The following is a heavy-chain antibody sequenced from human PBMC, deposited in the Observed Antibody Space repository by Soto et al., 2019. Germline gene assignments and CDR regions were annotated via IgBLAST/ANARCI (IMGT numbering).Heavy chain of an antibody. J-gene: IGHJ4*02. CDR1: GYSFTGNS. CDR2: INPNNGGT. D-gene: IGHD6-25*01. V-gene: IGHV1-2*02. Sequence: QVHLVQSGAEVKKPGASVKVSCKASGYSFTGNSMHWVRQAPGQGLEWMGWINPNNGGTNYAQKFQGRVTMTRDTSISTADMDLSRLRSDGTAVYYCAMQRGGVVYWGQGTLVTVTS. CDR3: AMQRGGVVY.